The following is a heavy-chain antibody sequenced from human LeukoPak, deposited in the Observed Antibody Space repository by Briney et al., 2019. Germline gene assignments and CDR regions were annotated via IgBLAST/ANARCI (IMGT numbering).Heavy chain of an antibody. Sequence: ASVKVSCKASGYTFTSYYMHGVRQAPGQGLEWMGIINPSGGSTSYAQKFQGRVTMTRDMSTSTVYMELSSLRSEDTAVYYCARVAPYSSSSSVAFDIWGQGTMVTVSS. J-gene: IGHJ3*02. CDR3: ARVAPYSSSSSVAFDI. V-gene: IGHV1-46*01. CDR1: GYTFTSYY. D-gene: IGHD6-6*01. CDR2: INPSGGST.